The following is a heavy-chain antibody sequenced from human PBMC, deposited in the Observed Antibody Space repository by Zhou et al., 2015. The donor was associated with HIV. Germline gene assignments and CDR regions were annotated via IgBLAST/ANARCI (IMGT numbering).Heavy chain of an antibody. D-gene: IGHD5-12*01. Sequence: QVQLVQSGAEVKKPGASVKVSCKASGYTFTGYYMHWVRQAPGQGLEWMGWINPNSGGTNYAQKFQGRVTMTRDTSISTAYMELSRLRSDDTAVYYCARATKYSGYDYPLGYWGQGTLVTVSS. J-gene: IGHJ4*02. CDR2: INPNSGGT. V-gene: IGHV1-2*02. CDR1: GYTFTGYY. CDR3: ARATKYSGYDYPLGY.